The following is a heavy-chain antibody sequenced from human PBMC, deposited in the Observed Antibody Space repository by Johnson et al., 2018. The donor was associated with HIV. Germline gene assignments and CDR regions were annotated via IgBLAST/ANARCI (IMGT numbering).Heavy chain of an antibody. CDR3: AREGFSGTYFSAFDI. J-gene: IGHJ3*02. D-gene: IGHD1-1*01. CDR1: GFTFSDYY. CDR2: ISGSSSTI. V-gene: IGHV3-11*04. Sequence: LLVESGGGLVKPGGSLRLSCAASGFTFSDYYMNWIRQAPGKGLEWISYISGSSSTIYYADSVKGRFTISRDNSKNSLYLQVHSFRVEDTAVYYCAREGFSGTYFSAFDIWGRGTMVTVSS.